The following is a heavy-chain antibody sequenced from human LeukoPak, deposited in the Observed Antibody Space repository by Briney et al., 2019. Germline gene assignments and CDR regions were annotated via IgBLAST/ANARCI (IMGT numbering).Heavy chain of an antibody. CDR2: ISGSGGST. J-gene: IGHJ4*02. V-gene: IGHV3-23*01. D-gene: IGHD3-9*01. Sequence: GGSLRLPCAASGFTFSSYAMSWVRQAPGKGLEWVSAISGSGGSTYYADSVKGRFTISRDNSKNTLYLQMNSLRAEDTAVYYCAKVALDYDILTGYYPGPGNDYWGQGTLVTVSS. CDR3: AKVALDYDILTGYYPGPGNDY. CDR1: GFTFSSYA.